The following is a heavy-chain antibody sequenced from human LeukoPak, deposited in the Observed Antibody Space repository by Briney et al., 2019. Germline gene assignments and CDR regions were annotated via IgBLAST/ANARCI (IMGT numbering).Heavy chain of an antibody. Sequence: ASVKVSCKAFGYTFTGYYMHWVRQAPGQGLEWMGWINPNIGGTEYAQKFQGRVTMTRDTSISTLYMDLSRLTSDDTAVYYCARAGVVGSTWKHFDLWGRGTLVTVSS. J-gene: IGHJ2*01. D-gene: IGHD1-1*01. CDR2: INPNIGGT. V-gene: IGHV1-2*02. CDR1: GYTFTGYY. CDR3: ARAGVVGSTWKHFDL.